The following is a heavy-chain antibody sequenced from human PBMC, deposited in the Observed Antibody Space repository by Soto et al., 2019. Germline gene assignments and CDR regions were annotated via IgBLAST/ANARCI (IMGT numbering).Heavy chain of an antibody. CDR1: GFTFSSYA. D-gene: IGHD5-12*01. J-gene: IGHJ4*02. V-gene: IGHV3-23*01. CDR3: AKKRYSGYDYPYYFDY. CDR2: ISGSGGST. Sequence: EVQLLESGGGLVQPGGSLRLSCAASGFTFSSYAMSWVRQAPGKGLEWVSAISGSGGSTYYADSVNGRFTISRDNSKNTLYLQMNSLRAEDTAVYYCAKKRYSGYDYPYYFDYWGQGTLVTVCS.